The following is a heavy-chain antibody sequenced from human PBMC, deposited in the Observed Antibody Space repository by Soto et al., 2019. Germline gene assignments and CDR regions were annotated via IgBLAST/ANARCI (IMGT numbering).Heavy chain of an antibody. CDR3: GGGRMAVVVSRAYYGMDV. Sequence: QVHLLLQSGAEVKKPGSSVKVSCKASGGTPSNSAISWVRQAPGQGLEWMGGIIPVFGLVKYAQNFQGRVTITAEESSTSANRELSSLRPGDAAVYCCGGGRMAVVVSRAYYGMDVWGQGTTVTVS. V-gene: IGHV1-69*01. CDR1: GGTPSNSA. J-gene: IGHJ6*02. D-gene: IGHD6-19*01. CDR2: IIPVFGLV.